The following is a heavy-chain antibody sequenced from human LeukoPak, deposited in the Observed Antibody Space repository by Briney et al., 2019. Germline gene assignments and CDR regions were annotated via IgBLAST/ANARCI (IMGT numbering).Heavy chain of an antibody. D-gene: IGHD4-17*01. CDR1: GVSFSTYY. CDR3: ARQLYGSDY. J-gene: IGHJ4*02. V-gene: IGHV4-34*01. CDR2: VNHSGYT. Sequence: PSETLSLTCDVSGVSFSTYYWSWIRQSPPRGLEWIGGVNHSGYTNYNPSLKGRVTISVDTSKNQFSLKLSSVTAADTAVYYCARQLYGSDYWGQGTLVTVSS.